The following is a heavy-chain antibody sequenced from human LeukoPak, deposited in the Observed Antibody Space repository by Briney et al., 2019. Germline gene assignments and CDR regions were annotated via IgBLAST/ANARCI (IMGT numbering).Heavy chain of an antibody. D-gene: IGHD2-21*01. V-gene: IGHV3-30*02. Sequence: GGSLRLSCAASGFMFSNYGMHWVRQAPGKGLEWVAFIRHDGSNKYYADSVKGRFTISRDNSKNILFLQMESLRPEDTAVYHCARGGGYCGGDCYGIDYWGQGTLVTVSS. CDR1: GFMFSNYG. CDR3: ARGGGYCGGDCYGIDY. J-gene: IGHJ4*02. CDR2: IRHDGSNK.